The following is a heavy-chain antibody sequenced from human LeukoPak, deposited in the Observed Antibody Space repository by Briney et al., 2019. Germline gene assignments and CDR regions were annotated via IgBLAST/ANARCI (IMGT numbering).Heavy chain of an antibody. Sequence: PSETLSLTCTVSGASVSSGYSWSWIRLPPGKGLEWVGHMYYSGTTKYNPSLKSRVTISVDTSKNQFSLRLSSVTAADTAVYFCARAGSIYGWFDYWGQGTLVTVSS. J-gene: IGHJ4*02. V-gene: IGHV4-61*01. CDR2: MYYSGTT. CDR1: GASVSSGYS. CDR3: ARAGSIYGWFDY. D-gene: IGHD5-18*01.